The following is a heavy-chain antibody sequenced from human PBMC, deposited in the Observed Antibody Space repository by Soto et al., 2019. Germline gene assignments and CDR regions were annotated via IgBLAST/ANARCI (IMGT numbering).Heavy chain of an antibody. D-gene: IGHD3-10*01. J-gene: IGHJ6*02. V-gene: IGHV4-31*03. CDR1: GGSISSDANY. CDR3: ARVTGSGIHGV. Sequence: QVQLQESGPGLVKPSQTLSLTCTVSGGSISSDANYWSWIRQQPGKGLEWIGYIAYSGSTYYNPSLKSRVSISVDTSKNQCYLTLSSVTAADTAVYYCARVTGSGIHGVWGPVTTVTVSS. CDR2: IAYSGST.